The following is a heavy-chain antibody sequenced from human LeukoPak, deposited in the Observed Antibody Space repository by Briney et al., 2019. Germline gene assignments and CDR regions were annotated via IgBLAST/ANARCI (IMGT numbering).Heavy chain of an antibody. D-gene: IGHD3-3*01. CDR1: GYTFTGYY. Sequence: ASVKVSCKASGYTFTGYYMHWVRQAPGQGLEWMGWINPNSGGTNYAQKFQGRVTMTRDTSISTAYMELSRLRSDDTAVYYCARSPSYYDFWSGYYGFDSWGQGTLVTVSS. J-gene: IGHJ4*02. CDR3: ARSPSYYDFWSGYYGFDS. CDR2: INPNSGGT. V-gene: IGHV1-2*02.